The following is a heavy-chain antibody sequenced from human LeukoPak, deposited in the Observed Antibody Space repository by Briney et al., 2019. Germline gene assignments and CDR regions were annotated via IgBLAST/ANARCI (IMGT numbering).Heavy chain of an antibody. CDR2: INHSGST. CDR3: ARARDGYKGNWFDP. CDR1: GFTFSSYA. V-gene: IGHV4-34*01. Sequence: GSLRLSCAASGFTFSSYAMSWVRQPPGKGLEWIGEINHSGSTNYNPSLKSRVTISVDTSKNQFSLKLSSVTAADTAVYYCARARDGYKGNWFDPWGQGTLVTVSS. D-gene: IGHD5-12*01. J-gene: IGHJ5*02.